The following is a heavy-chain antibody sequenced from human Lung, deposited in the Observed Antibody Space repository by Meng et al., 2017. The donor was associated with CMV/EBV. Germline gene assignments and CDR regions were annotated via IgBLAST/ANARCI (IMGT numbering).Heavy chain of an antibody. Sequence: GGSLRLXCAASGFTFSNAWMSWVRQAPGKGLEWVGRIKSKTDGGTTDYAAPVKDRFTISRDDSKNTLYLQMNSLKTEDTAVYYCTTDWYYYDSSGRRWFDYWGQGNXVNGAS. J-gene: IGHJ4*02. D-gene: IGHD3-22*01. V-gene: IGHV3-15*01. CDR2: IKSKTDGGTT. CDR3: TTDWYYYDSSGRRWFDY. CDR1: GFTFSNAW.